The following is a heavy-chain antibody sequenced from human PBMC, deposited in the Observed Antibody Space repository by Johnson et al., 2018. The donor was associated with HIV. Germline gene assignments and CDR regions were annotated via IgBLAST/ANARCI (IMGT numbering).Heavy chain of an antibody. CDR3: TTTVAGGAS. CDR2: ISYDGSNK. V-gene: IGHV3-30*04. CDR1: GFSFDDDA. Sequence: QVQLVESGGGLVQPGGSLRLSCAASGFSFDDDAMHWVRQPPGKGLEWVAVISYDGSNKYYADSVKGRFTISRDNAKNSLYLQMNSLKTEDTAVYYCTTTVAGGASWGQGTMVTVSS. J-gene: IGHJ3*01. D-gene: IGHD6-19*01.